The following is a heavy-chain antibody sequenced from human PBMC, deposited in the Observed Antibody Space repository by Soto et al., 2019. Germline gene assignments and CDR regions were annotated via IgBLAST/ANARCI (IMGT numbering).Heavy chain of an antibody. Sequence: QVQLQQWGAGLLKPSETLSLTCAVYGGSFSGYYWSWIRQPPGKGLEWIGEINHSGSTNYNPSLKSRGTISGDTSKHQFALKLRSVTAADTAVYYCAGRGGAPHYWGQGTLVTVSS. D-gene: IGHD3-10*01. CDR2: INHSGST. V-gene: IGHV4-34*01. CDR1: GGSFSGYY. CDR3: AGRGGAPHY. J-gene: IGHJ4*02.